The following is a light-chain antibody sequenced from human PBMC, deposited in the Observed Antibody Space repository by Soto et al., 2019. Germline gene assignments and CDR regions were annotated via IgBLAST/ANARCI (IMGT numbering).Light chain of an antibody. CDR1: QSVDSNY. J-gene: IGKJ1*01. CDR3: QQYGSSGT. V-gene: IGKV3-20*01. Sequence: EIVLTQSPGTLSLSPGERATLSCRASQSVDSNYFAWYQQKPGQAPRLLIYGTSYRATGIPDRFSGSGSGTDFTLTISRLEPEDFAVYYCQQYGSSGTFGQGTKVDIK. CDR2: GTS.